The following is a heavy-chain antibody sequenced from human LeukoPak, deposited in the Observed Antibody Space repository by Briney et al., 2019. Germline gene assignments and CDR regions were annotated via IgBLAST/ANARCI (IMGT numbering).Heavy chain of an antibody. CDR3: ARDPCMYYFDY. Sequence: PSETLSLTCTVSGGSISSYYWSWIRQPPGKGLEWIGYIYYSGSTNYNPSLKSRVTISVDTSKNQFSLKLSSVTAADTAVYYCARDPCMYYFDYWGQGTLVTVSS. CDR2: IYYSGST. V-gene: IGHV4-59*01. CDR1: GGSISSYY. J-gene: IGHJ4*02.